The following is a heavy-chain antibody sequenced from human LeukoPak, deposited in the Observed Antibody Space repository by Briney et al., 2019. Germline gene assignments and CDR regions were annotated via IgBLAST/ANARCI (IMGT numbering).Heavy chain of an antibody. CDR3: ARGRDADSSGYYFGNYWYFDL. D-gene: IGHD3-22*01. Sequence: ASVKVSCKASGYTFTSYDINWVRQATGQGLEWMGWMNPNSGNTGYAQKFQGRVTMTRNTSISTAYMELSSLRSEDTAVYYCARGRDADSSGYYFGNYWYFDLWGRGTLVTVSS. CDR1: GYTFTSYD. V-gene: IGHV1-8*01. J-gene: IGHJ2*01. CDR2: MNPNSGNT.